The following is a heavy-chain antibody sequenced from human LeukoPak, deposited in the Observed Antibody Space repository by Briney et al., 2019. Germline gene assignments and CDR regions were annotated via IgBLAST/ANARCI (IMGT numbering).Heavy chain of an antibody. J-gene: IGHJ5*02. CDR3: ARGETFRGVIISSWFDP. CDR1: GASVSSNTAA. CDR2: TYYRSKWYN. V-gene: IGHV6-1*01. D-gene: IGHD3-10*01. Sequence: SQTLSLTCAISGASVSSNTAAWNWLRQSPSRGLEWLGRTYYRSKWYNDYAVSVKSRITINPDTGGKGCALQLNSVTPEDTAVYYCARGETFRGVIISSWFDPWGQGTLVTVSS.